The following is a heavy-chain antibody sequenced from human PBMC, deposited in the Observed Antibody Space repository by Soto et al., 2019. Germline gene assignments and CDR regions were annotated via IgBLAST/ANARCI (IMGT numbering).Heavy chain of an antibody. D-gene: IGHD3-3*01. Sequence: SETLSLTCTVSGGSISSSSYYWGWIRQPPGKGLEWIGSIYYSGSTYYNPSLKSRVTISVDTSKNQFSLKLSSVTAADTAVYYCASLYYFWSGYPYDWGPGTLVTVSS. CDR2: IYYSGST. J-gene: IGHJ4*02. V-gene: IGHV4-39*01. CDR1: GGSISSSSYY. CDR3: ASLYYFWSGYPYD.